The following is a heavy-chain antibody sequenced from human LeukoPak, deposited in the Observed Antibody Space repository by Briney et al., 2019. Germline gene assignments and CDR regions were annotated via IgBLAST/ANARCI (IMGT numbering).Heavy chain of an antibody. CDR2: IGGSGTTT. CDR1: GFTFSNYA. D-gene: IGHD3-3*01. CDR3: AKFPRGFGILIIGEYYYYYMDV. V-gene: IGHV3-23*01. J-gene: IGHJ6*03. Sequence: PGGSLRLSCAASGFTFSNYAMTWVHQAPGRGLEWVSTIGGSGTTTYYADSVKGRFTILRNNSENTLSLQMNSLRAEDTALYYCAKFPRGFGILIIGEYYYYYMDVWGKGTTVTVSS.